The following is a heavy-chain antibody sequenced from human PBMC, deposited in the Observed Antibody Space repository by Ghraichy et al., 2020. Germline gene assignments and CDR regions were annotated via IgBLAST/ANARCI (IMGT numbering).Heavy chain of an antibody. CDR3: AKSYYDSSGYYYRPYFDY. CDR1: GFTFSSYG. J-gene: IGHJ4*02. CDR2: IRYDGSNK. V-gene: IGHV3-30*02. D-gene: IGHD3-22*01. Sequence: GGSLRLSCAASGFTFSSYGMHWVRQAPGKGLEWVAFIRYDGSNKYYADSVKGRFTISRDNSKNTLYLQMNSLRAEDTAVYYCAKSYYDSSGYYYRPYFDYWGQGTLVTVSS.